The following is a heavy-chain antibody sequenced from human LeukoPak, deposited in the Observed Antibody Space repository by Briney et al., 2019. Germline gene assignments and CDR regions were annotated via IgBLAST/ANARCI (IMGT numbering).Heavy chain of an antibody. CDR3: ARPSWNYGSGSYYNVYYFDY. J-gene: IGHJ4*02. Sequence: SETLSLTCTVSGGSISSSSYYWGWIRQPPGRGLEWIGSIYYSGSTYYNPSLKSRVTISVDTSKNQFSLKLSSVTAADTAVYYCARPSWNYGSGSYYNVYYFDYWGQGTLVTVSS. CDR2: IYYSGST. D-gene: IGHD3-10*01. CDR1: GGSISSSSYY. V-gene: IGHV4-39*01.